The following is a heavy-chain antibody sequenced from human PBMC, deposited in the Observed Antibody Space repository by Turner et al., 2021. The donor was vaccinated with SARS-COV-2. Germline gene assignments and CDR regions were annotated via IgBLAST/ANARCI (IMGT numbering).Heavy chain of an antibody. CDR2: ISSSGSTR. CDR1: GFTFSSYE. Sequence: EVQLVESGGGLVQPGGSLRLSCAASGFTFSSYEMNWVRQAPGKGLEWVSYISSSGSTRYYGDSVKGRFTISRDNAKNSLYLQMNSLRAEDTAVYYCARDFYDNSFDYQPNYYYGMDVWGQGTTVTVSS. D-gene: IGHD3-22*01. V-gene: IGHV3-48*03. J-gene: IGHJ6*02. CDR3: ARDFYDNSFDYQPNYYYGMDV.